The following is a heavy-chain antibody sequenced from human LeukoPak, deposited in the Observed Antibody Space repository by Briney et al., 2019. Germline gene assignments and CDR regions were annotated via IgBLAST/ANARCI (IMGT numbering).Heavy chain of an antibody. CDR3: NGDYRPSDAFDI. D-gene: IGHD4-17*01. V-gene: IGHV3-30-3*01. CDR2: ISYDGSNK. J-gene: IGHJ3*02. CDR1: GFTFSSYA. Sequence: PGGSLRLSCAASGFTFSSYAMHWVRQAPGKGLEWVAVISYDGSNKYYADSVKGRFTISRDNSKNTLYLQMNSLRAEDTAVYYCNGDYRPSDAFDIWGQGTMVTVSS.